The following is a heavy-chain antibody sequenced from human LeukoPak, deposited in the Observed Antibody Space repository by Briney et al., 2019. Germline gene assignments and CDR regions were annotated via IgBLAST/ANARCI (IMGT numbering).Heavy chain of an antibody. CDR3: ARGALYYMDV. V-gene: IGHV3-23*01. CDR2: IVGGDGGT. Sequence: GGSLGLSCAASGFPISTNGMSWVRQAPGKGLEWVSGIVGGDGGTYYADSVKGRFIISRDNSKNTLYVQMNSLRAEDTAVYYCARGALYYMDVWGKGTTVTISS. CDR1: GFPISTNG. J-gene: IGHJ6*03.